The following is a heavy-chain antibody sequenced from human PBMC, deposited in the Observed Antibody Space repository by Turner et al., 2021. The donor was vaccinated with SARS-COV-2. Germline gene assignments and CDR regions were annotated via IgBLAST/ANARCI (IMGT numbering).Heavy chain of an antibody. CDR3: VKAGGGYYYDSSGTGTDYFDY. J-gene: IGHJ4*02. D-gene: IGHD3-22*01. Sequence: EVQLVESGGGLVQPGGSLRLSCSASGFTFSSYAMHWVRQAPGKGLEYVSACSSNGGSTYYAGSVKGRFTISRDNSKNTLYLQMGRLRAEDTAVYYCVKAGGGYYYDSSGTGTDYFDYWGQGTLVTVSS. CDR2: CSSNGGST. CDR1: GFTFSSYA. V-gene: IGHV3-64D*06.